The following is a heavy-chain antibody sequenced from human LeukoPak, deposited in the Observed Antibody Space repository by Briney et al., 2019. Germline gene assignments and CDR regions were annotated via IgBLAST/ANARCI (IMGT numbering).Heavy chain of an antibody. D-gene: IGHD2-8*01. J-gene: IGHJ6*02. Sequence: SVKGSCEASGGTFSSYAISWVRQAPGQGLEWRGRIIPILGIANYAQKFQGRVTITADKSTSTAHMELSSLRSEDTAVYYCARKWDYYSAMDVWGQGTTVTVSS. CDR1: GGTFSSYA. CDR2: IIPILGIA. CDR3: ARKWDYYSAMDV. V-gene: IGHV1-69*04.